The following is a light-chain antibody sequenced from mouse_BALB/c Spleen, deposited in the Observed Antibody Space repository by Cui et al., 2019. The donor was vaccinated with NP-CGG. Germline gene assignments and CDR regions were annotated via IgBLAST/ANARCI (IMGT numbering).Light chain of an antibody. CDR3: QQGNSSPYT. Sequence: MVPTQSPVSIPSPPGVTVTTTCRSSSSISSNYLHWYQQKPGSSPKLLIYRTSILASGVLDSFSGSGSENSYTLTNSCMQDEVAATYYCQQGNSSPYTFGGGTKLEIK. V-gene: IGKV4-92*01. CDR1: SSISSNY. CDR2: RTS. J-gene: IGKJ2*01.